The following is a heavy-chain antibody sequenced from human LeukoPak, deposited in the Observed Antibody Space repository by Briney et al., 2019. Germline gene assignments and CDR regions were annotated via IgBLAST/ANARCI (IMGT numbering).Heavy chain of an antibody. CDR2: IYYSGST. J-gene: IGHJ6*02. Sequence: SETLSLTCTVSGGSLSSYYWSWVRQPPGKGLEWIGYIYYSGSTNYNPSLKSRVTISVDTSKNQFSLKLSSVTAADTAVYYCAGGYQLLFSSGYGMDVWGQGTTVTVSS. V-gene: IGHV4-59*01. CDR1: GGSLSSYY. D-gene: IGHD2-2*01. CDR3: AGGYQLLFSSGYGMDV.